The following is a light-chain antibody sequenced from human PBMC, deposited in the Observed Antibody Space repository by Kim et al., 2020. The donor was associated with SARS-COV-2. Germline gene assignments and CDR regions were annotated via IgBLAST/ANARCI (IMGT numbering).Light chain of an antibody. J-gene: IGKJ2*01. CDR3: QQYDNWPFT. CDR2: GAS. Sequence: SVSPGERATLSCRASQSVSSNLAWYQQKPGQAPRLLIYGASTRATGIPATFSGSGSGTEFTVTISSLQSEDFAVYYCQQYDNWPFTFGQGTKLEIK. CDR1: QSVSSN. V-gene: IGKV3-15*01.